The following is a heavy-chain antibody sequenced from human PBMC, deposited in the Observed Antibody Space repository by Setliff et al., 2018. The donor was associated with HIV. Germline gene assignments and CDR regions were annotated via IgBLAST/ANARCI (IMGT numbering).Heavy chain of an antibody. CDR2: IHTTGST. J-gene: IGHJ5*02. CDR3: AKRTFGSGRFDP. D-gene: IGHD3-16*01. V-gene: IGHV4-61*09. Sequence: LSLTCSVSGDSISSGSYYWSWIRLPAGKGLEWIGQIHTTGSTNYNPSLKSRVTISIDTSKNQFSLKLNSVTATDTAVYYCAKRTFGSGRFDPWGQGTLVTSPQ. CDR1: GDSISSGSYY.